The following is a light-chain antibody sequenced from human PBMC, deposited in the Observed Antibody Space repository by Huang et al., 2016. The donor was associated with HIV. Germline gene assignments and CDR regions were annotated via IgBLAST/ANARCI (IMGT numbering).Light chain of an antibody. CDR1: QSVSTF. J-gene: IGKJ5*01. CDR2: EAS. Sequence: DIVLTQSPATLSLSPGERATVSCRASQSVSTFLAWYQHKPGQAPRRLIFEASNRASGVPARFSGTGSGTDFTLTSSSLEPSDVAVYYCQQHSYWPITFGRGTRLEI. V-gene: IGKV3-11*01. CDR3: QQHSYWPIT.